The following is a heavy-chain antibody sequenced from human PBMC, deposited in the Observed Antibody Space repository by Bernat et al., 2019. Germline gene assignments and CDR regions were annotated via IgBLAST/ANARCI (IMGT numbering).Heavy chain of an antibody. D-gene: IGHD2-2*02. J-gene: IGHJ4*02. V-gene: IGHV3-30*18. Sequence: QVQLVESGGGVVKPGRSLRLSCATSGFTFSNYGMQWIRQAPGKGLEWVSFITDNGSTKHYADSVSGRCTVSRDNAKNTLYLQMNSLRAEDTAVYYCAKEKGEHYMALDYWGQGTLVTVSS. CDR3: AKEKGEHYMALDY. CDR2: ITDNGSTK. CDR1: GFTFSNYG.